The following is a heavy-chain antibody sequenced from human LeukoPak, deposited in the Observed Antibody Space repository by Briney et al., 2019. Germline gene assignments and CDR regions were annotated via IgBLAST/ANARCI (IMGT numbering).Heavy chain of an antibody. D-gene: IGHD6-13*01. Sequence: GASVKFSCKASGYTFTSYAIHWARQAPGQRLEWRGWINAGNGNTKYSQKFQGRVTITRDTSASTAYMELSSLRSEDTAVYYCASNTYSSSGTLDYWGQGTLVTVSS. J-gene: IGHJ4*02. CDR2: INAGNGNT. V-gene: IGHV1-3*01. CDR1: GYTFTSYA. CDR3: ASNTYSSSGTLDY.